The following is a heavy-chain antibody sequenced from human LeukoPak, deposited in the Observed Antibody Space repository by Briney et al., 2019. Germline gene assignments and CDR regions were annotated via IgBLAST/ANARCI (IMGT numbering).Heavy chain of an antibody. CDR2: ISSSGSTL. CDR1: GFTFSDYY. Sequence: GGSLRLSCAASGFTFSDYYMSWIRQAPGKGLEWVSYISSSGSTLYYADSVKGRFTISRDNAKNSLYLQMNSLRAEDTAVYYCARDNGGGWATNYYYGMDVWGQGTTVTVSS. V-gene: IGHV3-11*01. D-gene: IGHD6-19*01. J-gene: IGHJ6*02. CDR3: ARDNGGGWATNYYYGMDV.